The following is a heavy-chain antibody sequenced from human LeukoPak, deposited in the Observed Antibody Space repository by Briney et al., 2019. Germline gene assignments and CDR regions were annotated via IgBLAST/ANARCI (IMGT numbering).Heavy chain of an antibody. V-gene: IGHV3-30*18. J-gene: IGHJ4*02. CDR2: ISYDGSNK. Sequence: GGSLRLSCAASGSTFSSYGMHWVRQAPGKGLEWVAVISYDGSNKYYADSVKGRFTISRDKSKNTLYLQMNSLRAEDTAVYYCAKDQGSGYYYTIDYWGQGTLVTVSS. D-gene: IGHD3-22*01. CDR3: AKDQGSGYYYTIDY. CDR1: GSTFSSYG.